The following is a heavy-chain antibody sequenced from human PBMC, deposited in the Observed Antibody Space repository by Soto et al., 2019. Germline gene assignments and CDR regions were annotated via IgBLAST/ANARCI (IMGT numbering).Heavy chain of an antibody. CDR3: AKALRMIDGAFDI. Sequence: PGGSLRLSCAASGFTFSHYAMDWVRQAPGKGLEWVSTVTGNGGNTYYADFVRGRFTISRDNSKNTVYLQMNSPRVEDTAVYYCAKALRMIDGAFDIWGQGTLVTVSS. D-gene: IGHD2-15*01. V-gene: IGHV3-23*01. J-gene: IGHJ3*02. CDR1: GFTFSHYA. CDR2: VTGNGGNT.